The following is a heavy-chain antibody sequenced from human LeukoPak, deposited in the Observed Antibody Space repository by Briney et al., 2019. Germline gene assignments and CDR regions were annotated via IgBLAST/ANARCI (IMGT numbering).Heavy chain of an antibody. CDR1: GGSISTANYY. CDR2: IFYSGSTS. CDR3: ASSITIFGVVQLNWFDP. V-gene: IGHV4-39*07. Sequence: PSETLSLTCTVSGGSISTANYYWGWIRRPPGKGLEWIGNIFYSGSTSYYSPSLKSRVTISLDTSRNHFSLKLNSVTAADTAVYYCASSITIFGVVQLNWFDPWGQGTLVTVSS. J-gene: IGHJ5*02. D-gene: IGHD3-3*01.